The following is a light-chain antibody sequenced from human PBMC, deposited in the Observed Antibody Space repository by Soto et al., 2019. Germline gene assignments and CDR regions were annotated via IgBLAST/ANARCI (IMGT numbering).Light chain of an antibody. V-gene: IGLV2-14*02. CDR2: EVN. J-gene: IGLJ3*02. Sequence: QSALTQTASVSGSPGQSITISCTGTSSDVGSYNLVSWYQQHPGKVPKVMIYEVNKRPSGVSNRFSGSKSGNTASLTISGLQPEDEADYYCLSYTSANTRVFGGGTKVTVL. CDR3: LSYTSANTRV. CDR1: SSDVGSYNL.